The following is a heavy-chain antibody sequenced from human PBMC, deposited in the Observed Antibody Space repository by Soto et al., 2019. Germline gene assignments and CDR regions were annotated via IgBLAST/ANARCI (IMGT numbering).Heavy chain of an antibody. J-gene: IGHJ3*02. D-gene: IGHD2-15*01. CDR1: GFIVSDTY. CDR3: AREPRYCRGGSCSITGDAYDI. CDR2: ISDRGDT. Sequence: PGGSLRLSCTASGFIVSDTYVHWVRQAPGKGLEWVSVISDRGDTHYADSVRGRFSLSRDISDNTLHLQMNNLRVEDTAVYYCAREPRYCRGGSCSITGDAYDIWGQGTMVTVSS. V-gene: IGHV3-66*01.